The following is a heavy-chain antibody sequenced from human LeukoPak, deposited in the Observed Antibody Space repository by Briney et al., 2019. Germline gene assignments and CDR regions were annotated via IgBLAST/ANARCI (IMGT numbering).Heavy chain of an antibody. J-gene: IGHJ5*02. CDR1: GFTFSSYW. V-gene: IGHV3-74*01. D-gene: IGHD2-2*01. CDR2: INSDGSST. Sequence: GGSLRLSCAASGFTFSSYWMHWVRQAPGKGLVWVSRINSDGSSTSYADSVKGRFTISRDNAKNTLYLQMNSLRAEDTAVYYCARGYCSSTSCFKRGSHWFDPWGQGTLVTVSS. CDR3: ARGYCSSTSCFKRGSHWFDP.